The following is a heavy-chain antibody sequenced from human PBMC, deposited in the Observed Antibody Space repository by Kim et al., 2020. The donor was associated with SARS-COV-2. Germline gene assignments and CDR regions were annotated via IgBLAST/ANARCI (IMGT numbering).Heavy chain of an antibody. Sequence: SETLSLTCTVSGGSISSSSYYWGWIRQPPGKGLEWIGSIYYSGSTYYNPSLKSRVTISVDTSKNQFSLKLSSVTAADTAVYYCAREGAGVVATNKPGLGSDYWGQGTLVTVSS. CDR3: AREGAGVVATNKPGLGSDY. CDR2: IYYSGST. D-gene: IGHD5-12*01. CDR1: GGSISSSSYY. J-gene: IGHJ4*02. V-gene: IGHV4-39*02.